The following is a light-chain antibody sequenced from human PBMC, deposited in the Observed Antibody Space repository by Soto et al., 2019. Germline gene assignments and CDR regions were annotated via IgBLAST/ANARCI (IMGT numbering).Light chain of an antibody. J-gene: IGKJ1*01. Sequence: DIQMTQSPSSLSASVGDRVTITCRASQSISSYLNWYQQKPGKAPKLLIYAASSLQSGVPSRLSGSGSGTDFTLTISSLQHEDFATYYCQQSYSTPQTFGQGTKVDIK. CDR3: QQSYSTPQT. V-gene: IGKV1-39*01. CDR2: AAS. CDR1: QSISSY.